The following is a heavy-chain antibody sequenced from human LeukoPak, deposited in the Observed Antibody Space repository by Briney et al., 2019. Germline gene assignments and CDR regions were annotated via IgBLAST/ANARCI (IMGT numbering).Heavy chain of an antibody. Sequence: ASVTVSCKASGYTFTSFGISWVRQAPGQGLEWMGWISAYNGNTNYAQTLQGRVTMTTDTSTSTAYMEIRSLRSDDTAVYYCTRDLGVDTTMIFFDYWGQGSLVTVSS. CDR3: TRDLGVDTTMIFFDY. J-gene: IGHJ4*02. CDR2: ISAYNGNT. D-gene: IGHD5-18*01. V-gene: IGHV1-18*01. CDR1: GYTFTSFG.